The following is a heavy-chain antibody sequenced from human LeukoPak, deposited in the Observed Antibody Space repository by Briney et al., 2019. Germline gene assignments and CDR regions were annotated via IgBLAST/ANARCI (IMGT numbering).Heavy chain of an antibody. CDR1: GGSISSGGYY. J-gene: IGHJ4*02. CDR2: IYYSGST. V-gene: IGHV4-31*03. Sequence: PSETLSLTCTVSGGSISSGGYYWSWIRQHPGKGLEWIGYIYYSGSTYYNPSLKSRVTISVDTSMNQFSLKLSSVTAADTAVYYCARWYYYDSSGYEEGDYWGQGTLVTVSS. CDR3: ARWYYYDSSGYEEGDY. D-gene: IGHD3-22*01.